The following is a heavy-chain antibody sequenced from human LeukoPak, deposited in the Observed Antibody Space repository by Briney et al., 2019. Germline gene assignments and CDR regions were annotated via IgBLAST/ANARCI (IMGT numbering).Heavy chain of an antibody. CDR3: ARFGGPMVRNFDF. CDR2: ISASGGST. J-gene: IGHJ4*02. CDR1: GFTFSSYS. D-gene: IGHD3-10*01. Sequence: PGGSLRLSCAASGFTFSSYSINWVRQAPGKGLEWVSAISASGGSTYYADSVKGRFTISRDNAKNSLFLQMNSLRFEDTAVYYCARFGGPMVRNFDFWGQGTLVTVSS. V-gene: IGHV3-21*01.